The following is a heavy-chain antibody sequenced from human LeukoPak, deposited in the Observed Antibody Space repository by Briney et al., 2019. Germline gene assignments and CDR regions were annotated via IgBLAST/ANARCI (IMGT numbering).Heavy chain of an antibody. J-gene: IGHJ6*03. V-gene: IGHV1-8*01. CDR1: GYTFTSYD. CDR3: ARGSRVKAAGNLYYYYYMDV. Sequence: ASVKVSCKASGYTFTSYDINWVRQATGQGLEWMGWMNPNSGNTGYAQKFQGRVTMTRNTSISTAYMELSSLRSEDTAVYYCARGSRVKAAGNLYYYYYMDVWGKGTTVTVSS. D-gene: IGHD6-13*01. CDR2: MNPNSGNT.